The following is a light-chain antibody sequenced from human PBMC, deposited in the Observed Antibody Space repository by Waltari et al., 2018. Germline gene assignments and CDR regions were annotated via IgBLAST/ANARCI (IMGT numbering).Light chain of an antibody. Sequence: QSALTQPASVSGSPGHSITISCTGTSSDVGGYDYVSWYQQHPGKAPKLMIYDVSNRPSGVSYRFSGSKSGNTASLTISGLQAEDEADYYCNSYTSSSTLVFGGGTKLTVL. CDR3: NSYTSSSTLV. J-gene: IGLJ2*01. CDR2: DVS. CDR1: SSDVGGYDY. V-gene: IGLV2-14*03.